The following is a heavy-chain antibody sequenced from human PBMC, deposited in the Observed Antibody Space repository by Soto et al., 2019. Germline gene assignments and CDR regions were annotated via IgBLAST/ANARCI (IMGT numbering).Heavy chain of an antibody. CDR3: ARDLVAVRPGWFDP. CDR2: ISAYNGNT. D-gene: IGHD6-6*01. CDR1: GYTFSTYG. J-gene: IGHJ5*02. Sequence: QVQLVQSGIEVKKPGASVKVSCKASGYTFSTYGINWVRQAPGQGLEWMGWISAYNGNTNYAQKFQGRVTMTTDTSRSTAYMVLRSLRSDDTAVYYCARDLVAVRPGWFDPWGQGTLVTVSS. V-gene: IGHV1-18*01.